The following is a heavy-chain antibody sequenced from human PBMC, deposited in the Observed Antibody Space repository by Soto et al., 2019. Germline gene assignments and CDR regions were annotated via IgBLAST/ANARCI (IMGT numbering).Heavy chain of an antibody. V-gene: IGHV3-49*04. Sequence: EVQLVESGGGLVQPGRSLRLSCSGSGFIFGDYAMNWVRQAPGKGLEWVGFIRSKTYGGTAEYAASVKGRFNISRDDSNNIAYLQMNSLKIEATALYFCCRGPGGWGQGTLVTVSS. CDR2: IRSKTYGGTA. J-gene: IGHJ4*02. CDR1: GFIFGDYA. CDR3: CRGPGG.